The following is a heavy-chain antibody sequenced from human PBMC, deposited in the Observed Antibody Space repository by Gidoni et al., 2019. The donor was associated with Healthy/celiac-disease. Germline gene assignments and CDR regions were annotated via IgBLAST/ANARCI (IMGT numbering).Heavy chain of an antibody. CDR3: AKDPSLSVWIGMDV. D-gene: IGHD2-2*03. Sequence: EVQLVESGGGLVQPGGSLRLSCAVSGFTFSSYAMSWLRQAPGKGLEWVSAISGSGGSTYYADSVKGRFTISRDNSKNTLYLQMNSLRAEDTAVYYCAKDPSLSVWIGMDVWGQGTTVTVSS. CDR1: GFTFSSYA. J-gene: IGHJ6*02. V-gene: IGHV3-23*04. CDR2: ISGSGGST.